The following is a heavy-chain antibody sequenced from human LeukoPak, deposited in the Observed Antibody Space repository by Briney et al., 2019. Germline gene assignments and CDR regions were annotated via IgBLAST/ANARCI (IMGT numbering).Heavy chain of an antibody. CDR3: ARLSGYSYGGGY. CDR2: INSDGSST. J-gene: IGHJ4*02. V-gene: IGHV3-74*01. Sequence: GGSLRLSCAASEFTFSSYWMHWVRQAPGKGLVWVSRINSDGSSTSYADSVKGRFTISRDNAKNTLYLQMNSLRAEDTAVYYCARLSGYSYGGGYWGQGTLVTVSS. D-gene: IGHD5-18*01. CDR1: EFTFSSYW.